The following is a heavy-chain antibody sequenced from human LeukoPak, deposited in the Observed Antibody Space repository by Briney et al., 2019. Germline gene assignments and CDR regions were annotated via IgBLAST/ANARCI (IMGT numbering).Heavy chain of an antibody. D-gene: IGHD3-9*01. V-gene: IGHV3-48*01. CDR1: GFTFSSYS. J-gene: IGHJ4*02. Sequence: GGSLRLSCAASGFTFSSYSMNWVRQAPGKGLEWVSYISSSSSTIYYADSVKGRFTISRDNDKTSLYLQMNSLRAEDTAVYYCAREPPNYDILTGGYWGQGTLVTVSS. CDR2: ISSSSSTI. CDR3: AREPPNYDILTGGY.